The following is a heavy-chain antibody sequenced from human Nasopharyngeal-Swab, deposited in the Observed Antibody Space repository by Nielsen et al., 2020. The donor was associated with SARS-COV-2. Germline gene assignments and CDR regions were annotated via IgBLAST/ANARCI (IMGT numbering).Heavy chain of an antibody. CDR3: ARSSERVRATPPGDY. CDR2: ISYDGSNK. Sequence: VRQAPGKGLEWVAVISYDGSNKYYADSVKGRFTISRDNSKNTLYLQMNSLRAEDTAVYYCARSSERVRATPPGDYWGQGTLVTVSS. D-gene: IGHD2-15*01. V-gene: IGHV3-30*03. J-gene: IGHJ4*02.